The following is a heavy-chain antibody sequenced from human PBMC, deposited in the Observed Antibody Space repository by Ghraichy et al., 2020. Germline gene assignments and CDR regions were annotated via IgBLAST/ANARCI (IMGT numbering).Heavy chain of an antibody. D-gene: IGHD2-15*01. CDR2: VYHSGST. CDR1: GGSISNYY. V-gene: IGHV4-59*01. CDR3: ARDFGGGRNAFDI. J-gene: IGHJ3*02. Sequence: SETLSLTCTVSGGSISNYYWTWIRQPPGEGLEWIGYVYHSGSTTYNPSLKSRVTISVDTSKSQFSLRLASVIAADTAVYYCARDFGGGRNAFDIWGQGTLVNISS.